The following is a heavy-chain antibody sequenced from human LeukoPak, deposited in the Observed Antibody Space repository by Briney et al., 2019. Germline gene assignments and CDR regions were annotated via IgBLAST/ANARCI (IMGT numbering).Heavy chain of an antibody. D-gene: IGHD3-9*01. V-gene: IGHV3-21*01. CDR2: IDYDSSHI. CDR3: ARDPLRYLRVGHYDY. CDR1: GFTFSNSG. J-gene: IGHJ4*02. Sequence: PGGSLRLSCAAYGFTFSNSGMNWVRQVPGKGLEWVSSIDYDSSHIYYAASVRVRFTISRDNARNSVYLQMNGLRVEDTAVYYCARDPLRYLRVGHYDYWGQGTLVAVSS.